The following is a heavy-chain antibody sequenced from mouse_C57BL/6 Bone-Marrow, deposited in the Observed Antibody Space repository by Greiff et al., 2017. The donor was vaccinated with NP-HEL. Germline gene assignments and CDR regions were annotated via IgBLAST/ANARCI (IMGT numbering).Heavy chain of an antibody. CDR2: INPGSGGT. D-gene: IGHD1-1*01. V-gene: IGHV1-54*01. Sequence: QVQLQQSGAELVRPGTSVKVSCKASGYAFTNYLIEWVKQRPGQGLEWIGVINPGSGGTNYKEKFKGKATLTADKSSSTAYMQLSSLTSEDSAVYFCAIYGSAGWFAYWGQGTLVTVSA. CDR3: AIYGSAGWFAY. J-gene: IGHJ3*01. CDR1: GYAFTNYL.